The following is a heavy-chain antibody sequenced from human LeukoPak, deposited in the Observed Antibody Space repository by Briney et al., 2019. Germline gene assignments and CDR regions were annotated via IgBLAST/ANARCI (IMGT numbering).Heavy chain of an antibody. CDR1: GFTFSSYE. J-gene: IGHJ4*02. CDR2: ISSSGSTI. D-gene: IGHD3-10*01. Sequence: PGGSLRLSCAASGFTFSSYEMNWVRQAPGKGLEWVSYISSSGSTIYYADSVKGRFTISRDNAKNSLYLQMNSLRAEDTAVYYCARATCYYGSGTDWGQGTLVTVSS. V-gene: IGHV3-48*03. CDR3: ARATCYYGSGTD.